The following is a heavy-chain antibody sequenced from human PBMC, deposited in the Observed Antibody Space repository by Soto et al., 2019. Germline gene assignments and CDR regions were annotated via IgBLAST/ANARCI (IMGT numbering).Heavy chain of an antibody. V-gene: IGHV1-18*01. D-gene: IGHD2-2*01. CDR1: GYTFTSYG. CDR3: ARAHNTVVVPAAEMSGYDMDD. CDR2: ISAYNCNT. Sequence: QVQLVQSGSEVKKPGASVKVSCKASGYTFTSYGISWVRQAPGQGLEWMGWISAYNCNTNYAQKLLGRVNMTTDKATSPVFMELSGLRSGDSAGYSCARAHNTVVVPAAEMSGYDMDDCGNGTTVT. J-gene: IGHJ6*03.